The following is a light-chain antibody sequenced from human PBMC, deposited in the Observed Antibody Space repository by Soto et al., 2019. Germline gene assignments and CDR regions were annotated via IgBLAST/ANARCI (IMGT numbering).Light chain of an antibody. V-gene: IGKV1-27*01. CDR3: QKYDDVPLT. CDR1: QGIGTF. CDR2: AAS. J-gene: IGKJ4*01. Sequence: DIQMTQSPSSLSASVGDKVTIPCRASQGIGTFLAWYQQRPGKVPELLIYAASTLQSGVPSRFSGSGSGTVFTLTISSLQPEDVATYYCQKYDDVPLTFGGGTKVEIK.